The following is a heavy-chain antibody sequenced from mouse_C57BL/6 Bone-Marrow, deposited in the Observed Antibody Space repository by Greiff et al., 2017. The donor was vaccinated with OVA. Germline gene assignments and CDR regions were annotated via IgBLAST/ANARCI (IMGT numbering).Heavy chain of an antibody. CDR2: IYPGSGST. CDR3: ARAVDY. V-gene: IGHV1-55*01. J-gene: IGHJ2*01. Sequence: QVQLKQPGAELVKPGASVKMSCKASGYTFTSYWITWVKQRPGQGLEWIGDIYPGSGSTNYNEKFKSKATLTVDTSSRTAYMPRSSLTSEDSAVYYCARAVDYWGQGTTLTVSS. CDR1: GYTFTSYW.